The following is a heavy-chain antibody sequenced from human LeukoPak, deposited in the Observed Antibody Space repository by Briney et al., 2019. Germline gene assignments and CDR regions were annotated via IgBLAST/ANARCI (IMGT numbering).Heavy chain of an antibody. D-gene: IGHD3-22*01. J-gene: IGHJ4*02. CDR1: GYTFTGYY. Sequence: ASVKVSCKASGYTFTGYYMHWVRQAPGQGLEWMGIINPSGGSTSYAQKFQGRVTMTTDTSTSTAYMELRSLRSDDTAVYYCARDQDSSGYLDYWGQGTLVTVSS. CDR2: INPSGGST. CDR3: ARDQDSSGYLDY. V-gene: IGHV1-46*01.